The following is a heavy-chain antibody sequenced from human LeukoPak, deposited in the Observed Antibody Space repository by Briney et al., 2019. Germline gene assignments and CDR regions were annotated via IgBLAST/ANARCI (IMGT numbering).Heavy chain of an antibody. Sequence: PGGSLRLSCAASGFTFSSYGMSWIRQPPGKGLEWIGEINHSGSTNYNPSLKSRVTISVDTSKNQFSLKLSSVTAADTAVYYCARGRGYYYYYMDVWGKGTTVTVSS. J-gene: IGHJ6*03. CDR3: ARGRGYYYYYMDV. CDR2: INHSGST. V-gene: IGHV4-34*01. CDR1: GFTFSSYG. D-gene: IGHD3-10*01.